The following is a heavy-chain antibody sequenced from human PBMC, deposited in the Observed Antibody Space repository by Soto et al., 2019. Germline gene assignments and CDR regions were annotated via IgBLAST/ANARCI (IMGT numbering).Heavy chain of an antibody. CDR2: ISWDGGST. D-gene: IGHD3-22*01. CDR1: GFTFDDYT. CDR3: AKVAYYYESSGYYLDY. J-gene: IGHJ4*02. V-gene: IGHV3-43*01. Sequence: EVQLVESGGVVVQPGGSLRLSCAASGFTFDDYTMHWVRQAPGKGLEWVSLISWDGGSTYYADSVKGRFTISRENSKNSLYLQMNSLRTEDTALYYCAKVAYYYESSGYYLDYWGQGTLVTVSS.